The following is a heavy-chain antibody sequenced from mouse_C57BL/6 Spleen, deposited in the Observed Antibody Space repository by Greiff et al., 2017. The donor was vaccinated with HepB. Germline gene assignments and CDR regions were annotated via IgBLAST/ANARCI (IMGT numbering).Heavy chain of an antibody. J-gene: IGHJ2*01. Sequence: QVQLQQSGPELVKPGASVKISCKASGYAFSSSWMNWVKQRPGKGLEWIGRIYPGDGDTNYNGKFKGKATLTADKSSSTAYMQLSSLTSEDSAVYFCARSEVLGGFDYWGQGTTLTVSS. CDR3: ARSEVLGGFDY. D-gene: IGHD2-14*01. CDR1: GYAFSSSW. CDR2: IYPGDGDT. V-gene: IGHV1-82*01.